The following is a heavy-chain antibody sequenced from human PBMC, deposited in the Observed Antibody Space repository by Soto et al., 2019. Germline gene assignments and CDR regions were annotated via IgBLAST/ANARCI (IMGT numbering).Heavy chain of an antibody. J-gene: IGHJ6*02. Sequence: GGSLRLSCAASGITFSSYTMSWVRQAPGKGLEWISAIVNSGGGTFYADSVKGRFTISRDNSQNTLYLQMNSLRAEDTAVYYCAKDRGSAIYYYYYGMDVWGQGTTVTVSS. CDR3: AKDRGSAIYYYYYGMDV. D-gene: IGHD3-16*01. CDR1: GITFSSYT. CDR2: IVNSGGGT. V-gene: IGHV3-23*01.